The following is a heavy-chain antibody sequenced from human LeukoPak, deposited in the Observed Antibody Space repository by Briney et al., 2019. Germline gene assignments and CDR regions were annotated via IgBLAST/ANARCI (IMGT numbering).Heavy chain of an antibody. Sequence: SVKVSCKASGGTFSSYAISWVRQAPGQGLEWMGRIIPILGIANYAQKFQGRVTITADKSMSTAYMELSSLRSEDTAVYYCARGDQNYYDSSGPGYWGQGTLVTVSS. V-gene: IGHV1-69*04. J-gene: IGHJ4*02. D-gene: IGHD3-22*01. CDR2: IIPILGIA. CDR1: GGTFSSYA. CDR3: ARGDQNYYDSSGPGY.